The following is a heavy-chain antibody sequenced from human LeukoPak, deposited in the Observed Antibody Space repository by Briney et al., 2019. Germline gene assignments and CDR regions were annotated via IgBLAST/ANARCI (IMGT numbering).Heavy chain of an antibody. CDR1: VCNFDNFG. V-gene: IGHV3-23*01. Sequence: GWSLRLSCAASVCNFDNFGISWVRQAPAKGLEWVSTITYTATTTYYADSVKGRFTISRDNSKNTLYLQMNSLRAEDTAVYYCAKSSSPPLRYWGQGTLVTVSS. CDR3: AKSSSPPLRY. J-gene: IGHJ4*02. CDR2: ITYTATTT.